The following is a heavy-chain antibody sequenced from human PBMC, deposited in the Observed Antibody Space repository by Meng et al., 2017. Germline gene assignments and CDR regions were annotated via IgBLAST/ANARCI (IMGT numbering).Heavy chain of an antibody. CDR2: IYTSGST. Sequence: SETLSLTCTVSGGSISSYYWSWIRQPAGKGLEWIGRIYTSGSTNYNPSLKSRVTMSVDTSKNQFSLKLSSVTAADTAVYYCARKYSSGWSDGSGAFGIWGQGTMVTVSS. CDR3: ARKYSSGWSDGSGAFGI. CDR1: GGSISSYY. V-gene: IGHV4-4*07. D-gene: IGHD6-19*01. J-gene: IGHJ3*02.